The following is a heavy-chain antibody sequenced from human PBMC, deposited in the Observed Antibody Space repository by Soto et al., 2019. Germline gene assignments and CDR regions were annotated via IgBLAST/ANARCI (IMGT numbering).Heavy chain of an antibody. V-gene: IGHV4-39*01. Sequence: PSETLSLTCTVSGGSIATATYYWGWVRQTPGKHLEWIGSLYYDGNTYDNPSLRSRVTMSIDTSKNQFSLKISSVTAADTAVYCCGRHGGPPPKQPLDVWGQGTLVTVSS. D-gene: IGHD6-13*01. CDR1: GGSIATATYY. CDR2: LYYDGNT. CDR3: GRHGGPPPKQPLDV. J-gene: IGHJ1*01.